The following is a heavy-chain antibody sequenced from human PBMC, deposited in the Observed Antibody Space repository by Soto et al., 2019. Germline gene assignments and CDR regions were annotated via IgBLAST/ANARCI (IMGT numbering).Heavy chain of an antibody. CDR2: LSYDGSEA. CDR3: AKDQLRLGENLDF. CDR1: GFTFSKFG. D-gene: IGHD3-16*01. V-gene: IGHV3-30*18. Sequence: QLQLVESGGGVVQPGRSLRLSCTTSGFTFSKFGMHWVRQAPGKGLEWVAALSYDGSEAYYGDSVRGRFTISRDNSNNTVFLEMNILRTEDTAVYYCAKDQLRLGENLDFWGQGTLVTVAS. J-gene: IGHJ4*02.